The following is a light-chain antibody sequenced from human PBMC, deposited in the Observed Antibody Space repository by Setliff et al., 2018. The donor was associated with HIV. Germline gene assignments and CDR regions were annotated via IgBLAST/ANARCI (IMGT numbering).Light chain of an antibody. V-gene: IGLV2-23*02. CDR1: SADIGNYNL. CDR2: EVN. J-gene: IGLJ1*01. CDR3: CSYARTGPYL. Sequence: LTQPASVSRSPGQSISLSCTGTSADIGNYNLVSWYQHHPGKAPKLIIYEVNKRPSGVSNRFSGSKSGNIASLTISGLQAEDEADYYCCSYARTGPYLFGTGTKVTV.